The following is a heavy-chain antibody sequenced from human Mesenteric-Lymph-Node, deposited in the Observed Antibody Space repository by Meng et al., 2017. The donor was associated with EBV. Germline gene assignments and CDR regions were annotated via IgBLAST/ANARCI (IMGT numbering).Heavy chain of an antibody. Sequence: QVRLGQTGAGVKKPGASVKVSVKASGYSFSSYGISWVRQAPGQGLEWMGWISAYNGNINYAQKFQGRVTMTTDTSTSTAYMELRSLRSDDTAVYYCATDTGRVINNLFDPWGQGTLVTVSS. V-gene: IGHV1-18*01. CDR3: ATDTGRVINNLFDP. CDR2: ISAYNGNI. CDR1: GYSFSSYG. D-gene: IGHD3-22*01. J-gene: IGHJ5*02.